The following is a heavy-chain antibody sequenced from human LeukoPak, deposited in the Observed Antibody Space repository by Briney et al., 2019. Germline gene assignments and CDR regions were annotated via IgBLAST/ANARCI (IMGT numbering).Heavy chain of an antibody. J-gene: IGHJ4*02. D-gene: IGHD5-12*01. CDR2: INPNTGGT. V-gene: IGHV1-2*02. Sequence: GASVKVSCKASGYTFTGQDMRWVRQAPGQGLEWMGWINPNTGGTNYAQKFQGRVTMTRDTTISTAYMELNWLTSDDTAVYYCASYPRYMSSPPFDYWGQGTLVTVSS. CDR1: GYTFTGQD. CDR3: ASYPRYMSSPPFDY.